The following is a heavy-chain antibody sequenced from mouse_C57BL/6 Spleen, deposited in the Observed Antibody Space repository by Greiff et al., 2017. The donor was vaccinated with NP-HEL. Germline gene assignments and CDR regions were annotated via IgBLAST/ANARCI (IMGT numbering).Heavy chain of an antibody. J-gene: IGHJ3*01. V-gene: IGHV1-18*01. CDR3: AGALHGGPWFAY. CDR1: GYTFTDYN. CDR2: INPNNGGT. Sequence: EVQLQQSGPELVKPGASVKIPCKASGYTFTDYNMDWVKQSHGKSLEWIGDINPNNGGTIYNQKFKGKATLTVDKSSSTAYMELRSLTTEDTAVYYCAGALHGGPWFAYWGQGTLVTVSA.